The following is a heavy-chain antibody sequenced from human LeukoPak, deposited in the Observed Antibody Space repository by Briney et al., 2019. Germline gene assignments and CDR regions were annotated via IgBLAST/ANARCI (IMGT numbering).Heavy chain of an antibody. D-gene: IGHD6-13*01. CDR3: AKDLRYSSSWYSY. Sequence: GGSLRLSCAASGFTFSSYAISWVRQAPGKGLEWVSAISGSGGSTYYADSVKGRFTISRDNSKNTLYLQMNSLRAEDTAVYYCAKDLRYSSSWYSYWGQGTLVTVSS. J-gene: IGHJ4*02. V-gene: IGHV3-23*01. CDR1: GFTFSSYA. CDR2: ISGSGGST.